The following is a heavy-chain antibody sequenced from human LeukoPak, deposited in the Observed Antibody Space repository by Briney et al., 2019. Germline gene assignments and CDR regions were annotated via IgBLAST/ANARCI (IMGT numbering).Heavy chain of an antibody. V-gene: IGHV4-59*01. Sequence: SETLSLTCTVSGGSISSYYWSWIRQPPGKGLEGIGYIYYSGSTNYNPSLKSRVTISADTSKNQFSLKLSSVTAADTAVYYCARGYYYDSSGLFDAFDIWGQGTMVTVSS. CDR1: GGSISSYY. CDR3: ARGYYYDSSGLFDAFDI. J-gene: IGHJ3*02. D-gene: IGHD3-22*01. CDR2: IYYSGST.